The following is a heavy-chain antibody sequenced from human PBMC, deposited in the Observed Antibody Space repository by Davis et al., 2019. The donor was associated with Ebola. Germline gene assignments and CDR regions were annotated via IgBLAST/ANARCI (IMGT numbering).Heavy chain of an antibody. J-gene: IGHJ6*02. V-gene: IGHV1-18*01. CDR3: ARGNWNPYYGMDV. CDR2: ISPLNGDT. D-gene: IGHD1-20*01. CDR1: GYNLISYG. Sequence: AASVKVSCKASGYNLISYGISWVRQAPGQGLEWMGWISPLNGDTKYSQQNLQDRVTMTTDTSTSTAYMELRSLRSDDTAVYYCARGNWNPYYGMDVWGQGTTVTVSS.